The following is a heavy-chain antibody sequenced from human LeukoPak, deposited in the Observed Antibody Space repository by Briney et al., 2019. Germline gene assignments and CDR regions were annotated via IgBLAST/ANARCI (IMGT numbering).Heavy chain of an antibody. CDR1: GYSFTTYW. D-gene: IGHD1-26*01. CDR2: IYPGDSDT. V-gene: IGHV5-51*01. J-gene: IGHJ1*01. Sequence: GESLKISCRGSGYSFTTYWSGWVRQMPGKGLGWMGIIYPGDSDTKYSPSFQGQVTISADKSISTAYLQWSSLEASDTATYYCAIHPLPNSKEYFQHWGQGTRVTVSS. CDR3: AIHPLPNSKEYFQH.